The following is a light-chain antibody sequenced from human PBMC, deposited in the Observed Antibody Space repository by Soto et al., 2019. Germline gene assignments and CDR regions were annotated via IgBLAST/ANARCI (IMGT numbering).Light chain of an antibody. CDR3: QKYDSAPT. Sequence: DIHMTQSPSSLSASVGDIVTISCRPSQGIGTALAWYQQKPGTVPKLLIHSASTLQSGVPSRFSGSGSGTDFTLTIRSVQPEDVASYYCQKYDSAPTXGPGTKVDIK. CDR2: SAS. V-gene: IGKV1-27*01. CDR1: QGIGTA. J-gene: IGKJ1*01.